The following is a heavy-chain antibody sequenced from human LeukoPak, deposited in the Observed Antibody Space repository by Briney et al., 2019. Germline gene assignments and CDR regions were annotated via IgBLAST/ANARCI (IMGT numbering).Heavy chain of an antibody. CDR3: ARVNVRSAIFEPNWFDP. D-gene: IGHD3-3*01. V-gene: IGHV6-1*01. CDR2: IYYRSKSKWYN. J-gene: IGHJ5*02. Sequence: SQTLSLTCAISGDSVSSNSAAWNWIRQSPSRGLEWLGRIYYRSKSKWYNDYAVSVESRITINPDTSKNQFSLQLNSVTPEDTAVYYCARVNVRSAIFEPNWFDPWGQGTLVTVSS. CDR1: GDSVSSNSAA.